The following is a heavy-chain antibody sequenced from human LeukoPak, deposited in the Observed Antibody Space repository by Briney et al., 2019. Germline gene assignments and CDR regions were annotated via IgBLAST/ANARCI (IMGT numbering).Heavy chain of an antibody. CDR3: ARDPLERQDIAFDI. D-gene: IGHD1-1*01. J-gene: IGHJ3*02. CDR2: INHSGST. V-gene: IGHV4-34*01. Sequence: PSETLSLTCAVYGGSLSGYYWSWIRQPPGKGLEWIGDINHSGSTNYNPFLMSRVTISVGTSKSQLSLQLSSVTAADTAVYYCARDPLERQDIAFDIWGQGTLVTVS. CDR1: GGSLSGYY.